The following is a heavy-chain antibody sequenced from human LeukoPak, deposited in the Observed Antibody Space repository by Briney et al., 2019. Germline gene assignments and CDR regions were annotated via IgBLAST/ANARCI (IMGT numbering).Heavy chain of an antibody. D-gene: IGHD6-19*01. V-gene: IGHV4-59*08. CDR3: ARNVGWYSHDS. J-gene: IGHJ4*02. CDR2: IYGSGST. CDR1: GDSLIIHY. Sequence: SETVSLTCTVSGDSLIIHYLSWIRHPPGNGLEWIGYIYGSGSTHYDPSLRSRVTISEDTSKNQFSLKLTSVTAADTAVYYCARNVGWYSHDSWGQGTLVTVSS.